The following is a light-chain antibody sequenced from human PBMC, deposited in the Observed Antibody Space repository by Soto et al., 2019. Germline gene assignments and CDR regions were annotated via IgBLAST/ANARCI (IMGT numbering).Light chain of an antibody. CDR1: QTVRNNY. CDR2: DAS. Sequence: DIVLTQSPGTLSLSPGERATLSCRASQTVRNNYLAWYQQKPGQAPRLLIYDASSRATGIPDRFSGGGSGTDFTLTISRLEPEDFAVYYCQQFSSYPLTFGGGTKLDSK. J-gene: IGKJ4*01. V-gene: IGKV3-20*01. CDR3: QQFSSYPLT.